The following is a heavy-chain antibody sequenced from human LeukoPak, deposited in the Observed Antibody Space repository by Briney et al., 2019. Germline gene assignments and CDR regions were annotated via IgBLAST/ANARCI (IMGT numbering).Heavy chain of an antibody. Sequence: SETLSLTCIVSGYSISSGYYWGWIRQPPGKGLEWIGNIYPSGTTYYNPSLKTRVTISVDTSKNQFSLKLSSVTAADTAVYYCARTSGWYWEVDYWGQGTLVTVSS. CDR1: GYSISSGYY. CDR2: IYPSGTT. J-gene: IGHJ4*02. D-gene: IGHD6-19*01. CDR3: ARTSGWYWEVDY. V-gene: IGHV4-38-2*02.